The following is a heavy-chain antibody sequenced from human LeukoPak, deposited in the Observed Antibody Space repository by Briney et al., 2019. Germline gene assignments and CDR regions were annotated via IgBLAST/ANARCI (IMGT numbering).Heavy chain of an antibody. V-gene: IGHV4-39*02. CDR1: GGSISSSSYY. Sequence: PSETLSLTCTVSGGSISSSSYYWGWIRQPPGKGLEWIGSIYYSGSTYYNPSLKSRVTISVDTSKNHFSLKLASVTAADTAVYYCARTGSSIAARPPDYWGQGTLVTVSS. CDR3: ARTGSSIAARPPDY. D-gene: IGHD6-6*01. J-gene: IGHJ4*02. CDR2: IYYSGST.